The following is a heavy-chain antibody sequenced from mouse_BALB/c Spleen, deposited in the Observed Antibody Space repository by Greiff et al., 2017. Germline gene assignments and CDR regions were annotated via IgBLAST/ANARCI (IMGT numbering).Heavy chain of an antibody. Sequence: DVQLQESGPGLVKPSQSLSLTCTVTGYSITSDYAWNWIRQFPGNKLEWMGYISYSGSTSYNPSLNSRISITRDTSKSQFFRQLNSVTTEDTATYYCARNFPKYYGSRRGFLDYWGQGATLT. CDR3: ARNFPKYYGSRRGFLDY. CDR1: GYSITSDYA. D-gene: IGHD1-1*01. J-gene: IGHJ2*01. CDR2: ISYSGST. V-gene: IGHV3-2*02.